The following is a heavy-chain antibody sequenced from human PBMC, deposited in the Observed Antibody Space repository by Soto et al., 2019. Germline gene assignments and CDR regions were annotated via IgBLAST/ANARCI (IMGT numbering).Heavy chain of an antibody. CDR1: GFTFSNYA. CDR3: ARDRINSSSWVLDY. Sequence: GGSLRLSCAASGFTFSNYAMHWVRQAPGKGLEWVAIISYDGNNKYNADSVKGRFTISRDNSKNTLYLQMNSLRAEDTAVYYCARDRINSSSWVLDYWGQGTLVTVSS. J-gene: IGHJ4*02. D-gene: IGHD6-13*01. V-gene: IGHV3-30*04. CDR2: ISYDGNNK.